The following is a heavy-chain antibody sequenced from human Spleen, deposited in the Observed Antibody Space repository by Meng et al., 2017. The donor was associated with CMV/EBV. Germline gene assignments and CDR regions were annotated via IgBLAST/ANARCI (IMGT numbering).Heavy chain of an antibody. CDR1: GFTFSSFA. V-gene: IGHV3-23*01. J-gene: IGHJ4*02. Sequence: GGSLRLSCAASGFTFSSFAMNWVRQAPGKGLEWVSVVSGSGGATFYRDSLEGRLTISRDNSRNTVYLHMSGLRAEDTAIYYCAKSGVPRRLVGYHLDYWGRGTLVTVSS. D-gene: IGHD2-15*01. CDR2: VSGSGGAT. CDR3: AKSGVPRRLVGYHLDY.